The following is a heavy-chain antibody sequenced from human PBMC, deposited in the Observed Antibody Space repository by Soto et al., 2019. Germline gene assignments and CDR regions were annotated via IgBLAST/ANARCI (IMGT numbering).Heavy chain of an antibody. D-gene: IGHD3-10*01. V-gene: IGHV1-69*01. CDR2: SIPIFGTA. J-gene: IGHJ3*02. CDR1: GGTFSSYA. Sequence: QVQLVQSGAEVKKPGSSVKVSCKASGGTFSSYAISWVRQAPGQGLELMGGSIPIFGTANYAQKFQGRVTITVDLSAGRAYTVRRHNRSEITSVSYCAEEFGVVTRSAFDIWGQGTMLTVSS. CDR3: AEEFGVVTRSAFDI.